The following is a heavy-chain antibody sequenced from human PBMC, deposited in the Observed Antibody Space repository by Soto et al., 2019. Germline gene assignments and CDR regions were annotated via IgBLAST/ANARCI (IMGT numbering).Heavy chain of an antibody. CDR1: GFSFSSYA. D-gene: IGHD2-2*01. CDR2: ITGSGGTT. CDR3: AKPNLYCSSTSCYDY. J-gene: IGHJ4*02. Sequence: EVQLLESGGALVQPGESLRLSCAASGFSFSSYAMTWVRQAPGKGLEWVSVITGSGGTTHYADSVKGRFTISRDNXXXTLYLQMNGLRAEDTAVYYCAKPNLYCSSTSCYDYWGQGTLVTVSS. V-gene: IGHV3-23*01.